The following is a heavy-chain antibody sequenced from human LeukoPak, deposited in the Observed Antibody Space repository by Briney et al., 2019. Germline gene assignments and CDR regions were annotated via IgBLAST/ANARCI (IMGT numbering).Heavy chain of an antibody. CDR3: ARDGVSRLWFGESKPTPTNDFDY. J-gene: IGHJ4*02. CDR1: GFTVSSNY. D-gene: IGHD3-10*01. V-gene: IGHV3-53*01. Sequence: GGPLRLSCAASGFTVSSNYMSWVRQAPGKGLEWVSVIYSGGSTYYADSVKGRFTISRDNSKNTLYLQMNSLRAEDTAVYYCARDGVSRLWFGESKPTPTNDFDYWGQGTLVTVSS. CDR2: IYSGGST.